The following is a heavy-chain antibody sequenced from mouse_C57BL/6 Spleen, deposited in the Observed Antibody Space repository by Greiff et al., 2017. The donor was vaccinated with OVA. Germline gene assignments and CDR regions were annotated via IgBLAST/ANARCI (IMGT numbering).Heavy chain of an antibody. Sequence: VQLQQPGAELVRPGSSVKLSCKASGYTFTSYWMHWVKQRPIQGLEWIGNIDPSDSETHYNQKFKDKATLTVDKSSSTAYMQLSSLTSEDSAVYYCARGIFYYYGSSPPGFAYWGQGTLVTVSA. CDR1: GYTFTSYW. CDR2: IDPSDSET. V-gene: IGHV1-52*01. D-gene: IGHD1-1*01. CDR3: ARGIFYYYGSSPPGFAY. J-gene: IGHJ3*01.